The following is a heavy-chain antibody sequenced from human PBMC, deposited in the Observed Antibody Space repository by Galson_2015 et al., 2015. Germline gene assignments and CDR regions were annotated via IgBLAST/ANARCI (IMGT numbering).Heavy chain of an antibody. D-gene: IGHD2-2*01. J-gene: IGHJ2*01. CDR2: ISPDDSDT. Sequence: QSGAEVKKPGESLKISCTGSGYSFSTYWIGWVRQMPGKGLEWIGIISPDDSDTSYSPSFRGQVTISADKSISTAYLQWSSLKASDTAMYYCARRGGYYINTSCRDWYFELWGRGTLVTVSS. V-gene: IGHV5-51*01. CDR3: ARRGGYYINTSCRDWYFEL. CDR1: GYSFSTYW.